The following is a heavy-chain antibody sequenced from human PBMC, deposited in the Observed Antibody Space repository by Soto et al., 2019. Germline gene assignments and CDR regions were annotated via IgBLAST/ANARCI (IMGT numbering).Heavy chain of an antibody. J-gene: IGHJ4*02. CDR2: IYYSGST. CDR1: GSSISNYY. D-gene: IGHD5-18*01. V-gene: IGHV4-59*08. CDR3: ARHRYSYGVYYFDY. Sequence: SETLSLTCFVPGSSISNYYWSWIRQPPGKGLEWIGYIYYSGSTNYNPSLTSRVTISVDTSKNQFSLKLSSVTAADTAVYYCARHRYSYGVYYFDYWGQGTRVTVS.